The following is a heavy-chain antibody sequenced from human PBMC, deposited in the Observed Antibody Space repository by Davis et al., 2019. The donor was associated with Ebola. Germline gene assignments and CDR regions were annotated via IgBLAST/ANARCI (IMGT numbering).Heavy chain of an antibody. Sequence: MPSETLSLTCAVSGGSITSISSSYHWAWIRQSSGKGLEWIGSIYYSGSTYYNPSLKSRVTITVDTSQNQFSLKLSSMTAADTAVYYCARGRRYFDWLFPGRAFDIWGQGTMVTVSS. V-gene: IGHV4-39*01. J-gene: IGHJ3*02. CDR3: ARGRRYFDWLFPGRAFDI. CDR2: IYYSGST. CDR1: GGSITSISSSYH. D-gene: IGHD3-9*01.